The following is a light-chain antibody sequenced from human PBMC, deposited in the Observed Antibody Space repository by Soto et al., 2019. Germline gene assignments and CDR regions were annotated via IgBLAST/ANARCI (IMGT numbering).Light chain of an antibody. CDR3: ETWGSNTRV. CDR2: LEGSGNY. V-gene: IGLV4-60*02. CDR1: SGHRSYI. J-gene: IGLJ3*02. Sequence: QPVLTQSSSASASLASSVKLTCTLSSGHRSYIIAWHQQQPGKAPRYLMKLEGSGNYNKGSGVPDRFSGSSSGADRYLTIYNLQFEDEADYYCETWGSNTRVFGGGTKLTVL.